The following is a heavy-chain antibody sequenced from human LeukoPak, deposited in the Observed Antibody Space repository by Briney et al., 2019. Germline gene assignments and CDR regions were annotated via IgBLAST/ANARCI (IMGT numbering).Heavy chain of an antibody. CDR3: ARGSGSYFYYFDF. V-gene: IGHV1-69*06. J-gene: IGHJ4*02. Sequence: SVKVSCKSSGGRFSTYAISWVRQAPGQGLEWMGGIIPIYGTTNFAQKFQDRVKITADKSTSTSYMELSGLTYDDTAVYYCARGSGSYFYYFDFWGQGTLVTVSS. CDR2: IIPIYGTT. D-gene: IGHD3-10*01. CDR1: GGRFSTYA.